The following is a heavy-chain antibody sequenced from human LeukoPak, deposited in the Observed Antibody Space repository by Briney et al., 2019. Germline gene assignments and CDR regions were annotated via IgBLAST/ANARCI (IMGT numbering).Heavy chain of an antibody. V-gene: IGHV1-69*05. CDR1: GGTFSSYA. D-gene: IGHD3-3*01. J-gene: IGHJ4*02. CDR2: IIPIFGTA. Sequence: ASVKVSCKASGGTFSSYAINWVRQAPGQGLEWMGGIIPIFGTANYAQKFQGRVTITTDESTSTAYMELSSLRSEDTAVYYCARAPYYDFWSGYWSGFDYWGQGTLVTVSS. CDR3: ARAPYYDFWSGYWSGFDY.